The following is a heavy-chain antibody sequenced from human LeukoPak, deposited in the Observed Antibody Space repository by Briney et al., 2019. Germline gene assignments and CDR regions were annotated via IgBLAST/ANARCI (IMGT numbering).Heavy chain of an antibody. CDR1: GFTLRDYD. Sequence: GGSLRLSCVASGFTLRDYDMHWVSQPRAKRLECVAFIRYDGSTNYYAESVKGRFTISRDNSKNTLYLQIDSLRPEDTAVYYCAKAIARGADYWGQGTLVTVSS. D-gene: IGHD3-10*01. V-gene: IGHV3-30*02. J-gene: IGHJ4*02. CDR3: AKAIARGADY. CDR2: IRYDGSTN.